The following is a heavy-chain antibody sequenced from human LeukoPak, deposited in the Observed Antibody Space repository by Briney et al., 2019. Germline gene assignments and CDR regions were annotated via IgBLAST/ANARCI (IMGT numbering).Heavy chain of an antibody. CDR1: GGSLSSGGYS. CDR3: ARDSSAQYFDY. J-gene: IGHJ4*02. V-gene: IGHV4-30-4*07. CDR2: IYYSGST. D-gene: IGHD3-22*01. Sequence: PSETLSLTCAVSGGSLSSGGYSWSWIRQPPGKGLEWIGYIYYSGSTYYNPSLKSRVTISVDTSKNQFSLKLSSVTAADTAVYYCARDSSAQYFDYWGQGTLVTVSS.